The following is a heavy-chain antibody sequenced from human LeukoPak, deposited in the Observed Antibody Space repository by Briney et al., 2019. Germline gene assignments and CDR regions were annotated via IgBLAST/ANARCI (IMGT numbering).Heavy chain of an antibody. CDR1: GGFISCCY. J-gene: IGHJ6*03. D-gene: IGHD3-16*01. V-gene: IGHV4-4*09. CDR3: ASSLGYYYYMDV. CDR2: FYTSGST. Sequence: SEPLSLSCTVSGGFISCCYWSWLRQPPERRLERRGYFYTSGSTHYTPPLKSRVTTSVATTKNQFSLKRSSVTAADTAVYYCASSLGYYYYMDVRGKGNTGTVSS.